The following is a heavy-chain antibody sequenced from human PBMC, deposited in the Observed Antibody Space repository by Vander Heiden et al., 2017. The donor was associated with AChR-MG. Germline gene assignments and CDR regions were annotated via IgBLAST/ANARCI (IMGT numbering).Heavy chain of an antibody. V-gene: IGHV1-18*01. J-gene: IGHJ1*01. Sequence: QVQLVQSGAEVKKPGASVTVSCKPSGYPFTTYGISWVRQAPGQGLEWVGWISAYNGNTYYAQMFQGRVTLTTDTSTRTAYMELRSLRVDDTALYYCTREGGDSSAYYFQYWGQGTLVTVSS. D-gene: IGHD6-19*01. CDR1: GYPFTTYG. CDR2: ISAYNGNT. CDR3: TREGGDSSAYYFQY.